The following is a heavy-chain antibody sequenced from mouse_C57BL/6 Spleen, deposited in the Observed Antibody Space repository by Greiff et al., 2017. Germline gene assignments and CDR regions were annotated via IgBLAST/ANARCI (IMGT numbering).Heavy chain of an antibody. Sequence: QVQLQQSGAELARPGASVKLSCKASGYTFTSYGISWVKQRTGQGLEWIGEIYPRSGNTYYNEKFKGKATLTADKSSSTAYMELRSLTSEDSAVYFCASGVITTVVGHYAMDYWGQGTSVTVSS. CDR3: ASGVITTVVGHYAMDY. J-gene: IGHJ4*01. D-gene: IGHD1-1*01. CDR2: IYPRSGNT. CDR1: GYTFTSYG. V-gene: IGHV1-81*01.